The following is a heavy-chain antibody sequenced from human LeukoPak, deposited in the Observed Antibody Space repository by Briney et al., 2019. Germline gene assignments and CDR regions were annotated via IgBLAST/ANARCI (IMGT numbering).Heavy chain of an antibody. V-gene: IGHV1-69*04. D-gene: IGHD3-10*01. J-gene: IGHJ5*02. Sequence: SVKVSCKASGGTFSSYAISWVRQAPGQGLEWMGRIIPIFGIANYAQKFQGRVTITADKSTSTAYMELSSLRSEDTAVYYCARDYKTFYGSGSYYKGGWFDPWGQGTLVTVSS. CDR2: IIPIFGIA. CDR3: ARDYKTFYGSGSYYKGGWFDP. CDR1: GGTFSSYA.